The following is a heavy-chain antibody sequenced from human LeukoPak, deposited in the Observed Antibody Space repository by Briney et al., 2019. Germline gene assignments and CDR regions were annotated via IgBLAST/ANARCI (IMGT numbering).Heavy chain of an antibody. V-gene: IGHV4-59*08. CDR3: ARHSTGGVYDC. CDR2: IYYSGDT. D-gene: IGHD2-8*02. CDR1: GGSINNYY. J-gene: IGHJ4*02. Sequence: SETLSLTCTVSGGSINNYYWSWIRQPPGKGLEWIGYIYYSGDTNYNPSLKSRVTLSVDTSRNQLSLNLRSVTAADTAIYYCARHSTGGVYDCWGQGTLVTVSS.